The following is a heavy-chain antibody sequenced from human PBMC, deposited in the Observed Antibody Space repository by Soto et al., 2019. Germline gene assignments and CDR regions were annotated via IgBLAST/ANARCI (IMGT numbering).Heavy chain of an antibody. Sequence: SETLSLTCTVSGGSISSYYWSWIRQPPGKGLEWIGYIYYSGSTNYDPSLKSRVTISVDTSKNQFSLKLSSVTAADTAVYYCARRYSGYGDYWGQGTLVTVSS. D-gene: IGHD5-12*01. CDR1: GGSISSYY. V-gene: IGHV4-59*08. J-gene: IGHJ4*02. CDR3: ARRYSGYGDY. CDR2: IYYSGST.